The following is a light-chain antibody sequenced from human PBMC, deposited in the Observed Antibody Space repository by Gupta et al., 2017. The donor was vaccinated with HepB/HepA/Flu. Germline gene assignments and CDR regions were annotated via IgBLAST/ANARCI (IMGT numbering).Light chain of an antibody. CDR3: CSSSSSSTLYV. J-gene: IGLJ1*01. CDR1: SSDLGTHNY. V-gene: IGLV2-14*01. CDR2: YVM. Sequence: QSALPHPASVSGSPGPSITISCTVTSSDLGTHNYVSCYQQTPGKTPKLIIHYVMNRPSGVSNRFSCANSGNTASLTTSGRQAEDEADYYCCSSSSSSTLYVFGTGTKVTVL.